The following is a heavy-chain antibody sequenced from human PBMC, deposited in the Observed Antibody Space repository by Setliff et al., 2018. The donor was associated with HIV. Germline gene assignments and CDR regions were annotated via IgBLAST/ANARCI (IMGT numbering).Heavy chain of an antibody. CDR3: ASTGGYSYGFFDS. D-gene: IGHD5-18*01. Sequence: KPSETLSLTCTVSGGSISGSSDYWGWIRQPPGKGLEWIGSIYYSGTTYYKPSLKSRVTMSVDTSKNQFSLMLSSVTAADTAVYYCASTGGYSYGFFDSWGQGTLVTVSS. V-gene: IGHV4-39*07. J-gene: IGHJ4*02. CDR1: GGSISGSSDY. CDR2: IYYSGTT.